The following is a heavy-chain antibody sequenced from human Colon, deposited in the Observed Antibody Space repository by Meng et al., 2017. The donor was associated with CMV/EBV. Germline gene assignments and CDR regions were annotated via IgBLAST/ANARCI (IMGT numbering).Heavy chain of an antibody. CDR1: GFSFNAYP. J-gene: IGHJ5*02. CDR3: ARASNSSFDP. D-gene: IGHD4-11*01. Sequence: LSCAASGFSFNAYPIHWVRQAPGKGLEWVEIISHDGKNKFYAESVKGRFTISRDNSQNTVNLHMNALRGDDSGLYYCARASNSSFDPWGQGTLVTVSS. CDR2: ISHDGKNK. V-gene: IGHV3-30*04.